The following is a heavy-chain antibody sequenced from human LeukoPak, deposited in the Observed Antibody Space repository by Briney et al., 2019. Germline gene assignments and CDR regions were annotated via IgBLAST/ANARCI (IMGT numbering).Heavy chain of an antibody. J-gene: IGHJ4*02. CDR1: GFSFSSYW. Sequence: GGSLRLSCAASGFSFSSYWMNWVRQTPGKGLVWVAHINNDGRTTTYADSVKGRFTVSRDNAKNTLYLEMNRLRAEDTAVYYCARDNAYMLDYWGQGTQVTVSS. D-gene: IGHD5-24*01. CDR3: ARDNAYMLDY. V-gene: IGHV3-74*03. CDR2: INNDGRTT.